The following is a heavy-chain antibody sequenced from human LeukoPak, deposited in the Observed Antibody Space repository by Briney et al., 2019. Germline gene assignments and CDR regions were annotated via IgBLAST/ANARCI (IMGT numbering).Heavy chain of an antibody. Sequence: GGSLRLPHAASGFTVSNNYKSWVRRAAGKGLEWVALIYSGGGTYYADSVKGRFTISRDNSKNTLHLQMNSLRAEDTAVYYCVRNSGELGTWGEGALVTVSS. J-gene: IGHJ5*02. D-gene: IGHD2-21*01. CDR3: VRNSGELGT. V-gene: IGHV3-53*01. CDR2: IYSGGGT. CDR1: GFTVSNNY.